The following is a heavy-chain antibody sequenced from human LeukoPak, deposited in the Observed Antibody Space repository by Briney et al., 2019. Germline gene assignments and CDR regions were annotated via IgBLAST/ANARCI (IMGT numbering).Heavy chain of an antibody. CDR1: GYYISNGYF. CDR2: IYHSGST. V-gene: IGHV4-38-2*02. D-gene: IGHD6-13*01. Sequence: SETLSLTCTVSGYYISNGYFWGWIRQPPGKGLEWIGSIYHSGSTYYNPSLKSRVTISVDTSKNQFSLKLSSVTAADTAVYYCARKIAAADYWGQGTLVTVSS. J-gene: IGHJ4*02. CDR3: ARKIAAADY.